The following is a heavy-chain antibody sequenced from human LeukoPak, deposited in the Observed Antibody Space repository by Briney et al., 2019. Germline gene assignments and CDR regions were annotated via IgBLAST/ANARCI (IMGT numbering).Heavy chain of an antibody. V-gene: IGHV1-58*02. CDR3: AAVPTNITRGAFDI. J-gene: IGHJ3*02. D-gene: IGHD2-2*01. Sequence: SVKVSCKASGFTFTSSAMQWVRQARGQRLEWTGWIVVGSGNTNYAQKFQERVTITRDMSTSTAYMELSSLRSEDTAVYYCAAVPTNITRGAFDIWGQGTMVTVSS. CDR1: GFTFTSSA. CDR2: IVVGSGNT.